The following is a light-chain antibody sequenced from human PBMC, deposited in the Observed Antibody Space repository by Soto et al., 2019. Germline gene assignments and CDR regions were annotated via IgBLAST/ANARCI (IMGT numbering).Light chain of an antibody. Sequence: QPVLTQPPSASGTPGQSVTISCSGSSSNIGSDYVYWFQLLPGTAPKLLIYRDNQRPSGVSDRFSGSKSGTSGSLAISGLRTEDEADYYCAAWDDSLSGWEFGGGTKLTVL. CDR2: RDN. J-gene: IGLJ3*02. CDR3: AAWDDSLSGWE. V-gene: IGLV1-47*01. CDR1: SSNIGSDY.